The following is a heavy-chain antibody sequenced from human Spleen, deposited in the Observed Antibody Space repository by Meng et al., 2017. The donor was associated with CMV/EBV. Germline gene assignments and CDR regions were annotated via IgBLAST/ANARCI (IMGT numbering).Heavy chain of an antibody. V-gene: IGHV4-31*03. D-gene: IGHD3-10*02. CDR3: ARMFATLVDY. J-gene: IGHJ4*02. Sequence: LTCTVSGGSINNNNYYWNWIRQHPEKGLEWIGYIHHSGSTYYNPSLKSRLAMSVDTSKNQFSLELSSLTAADTAVYYCARMFATLVDYWGQGTLVTVSS. CDR1: GGSINNNNYY. CDR2: IHHSGST.